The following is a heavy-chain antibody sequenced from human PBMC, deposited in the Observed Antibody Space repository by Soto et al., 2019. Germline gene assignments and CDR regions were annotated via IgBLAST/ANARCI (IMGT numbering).Heavy chain of an antibody. CDR3: ARLMPLDFWSGYYRTGDGYYGMDV. CDR2: IYYMGST. J-gene: IGHJ6*02. V-gene: IGHV4-39*01. CDR1: GGSISSSSYY. Sequence: SETLSLTCTVSGGSISSSSYYWGWIRQPPGKGRGWMGGIYYMGSTLPNPSLKSRVTISVDTSKNQFSLKLSSVTAADTAVYYCARLMPLDFWSGYYRTGDGYYGMDVWGQGTTVTVSS. D-gene: IGHD3-3*01.